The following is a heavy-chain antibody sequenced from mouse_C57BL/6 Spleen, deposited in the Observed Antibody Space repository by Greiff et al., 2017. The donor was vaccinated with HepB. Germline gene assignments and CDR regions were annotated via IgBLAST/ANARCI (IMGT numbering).Heavy chain of an antibody. CDR1: GFNIKDVY. D-gene: IGHD1-1*01. CDR2: IDPENGDT. V-gene: IGHV14-4*01. Sequence: VQLQQSGAELVRPGASVKLSCTASGFNIKDVYMHWVKQRPEQGLEWIGWIDPENGDTEYASKFQGKATITAATSSNTAYLQLSSLTSEDTAVYYCTVGYYDSSLACFAYWGQGTLVTVSA. J-gene: IGHJ3*01. CDR3: TVGYYDSSLACFAY.